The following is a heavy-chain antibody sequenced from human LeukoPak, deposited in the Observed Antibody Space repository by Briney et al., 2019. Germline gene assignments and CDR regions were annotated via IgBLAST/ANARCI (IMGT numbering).Heavy chain of an antibody. Sequence: PGGSLRLSCAASRFTFSAYAMNWVRQAPGKGLEWVGHIKSKVDGGTPDYVAPVKGRFTISRDDSRNTLYLQMSSLNTEDTAVYYCTTRSPARYCSDGACYSSADYWGQGTLVTVSS. CDR2: IKSKVDGGTP. CDR1: RFTFSAYA. J-gene: IGHJ4*02. CDR3: TTRSPARYCSDGACYSSADY. V-gene: IGHV3-15*07. D-gene: IGHD2-15*01.